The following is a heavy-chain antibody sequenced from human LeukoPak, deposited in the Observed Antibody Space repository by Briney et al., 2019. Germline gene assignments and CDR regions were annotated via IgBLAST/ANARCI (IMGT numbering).Heavy chain of an antibody. D-gene: IGHD3-10*01. Sequence: GGSLRLSCVASGFTFDDYAMHWVRQAPGKGLEWVANIKQDGSEKYYVDSVKGRFTISRDNAKNSLYLQMNSLRAEDTAVYYCARDRPRRPTMVRGVIIPSNTFDYWGQGTLVTVSS. CDR2: IKQDGSEK. CDR3: ARDRPRRPTMVRGVIIPSNTFDY. V-gene: IGHV3-7*01. J-gene: IGHJ4*02. CDR1: GFTFDDYA.